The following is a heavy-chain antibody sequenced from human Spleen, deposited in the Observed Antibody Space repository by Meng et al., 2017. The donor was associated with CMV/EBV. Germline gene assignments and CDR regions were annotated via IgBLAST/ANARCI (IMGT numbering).Heavy chain of an antibody. Sequence: MNVVRQAPGKGLELVSSISSRSSYIYYADSVKGRFNISRDNAKNSLYLQMNSLRAEDTAVYYCARNPDQHYDFWSGNYYNYYGMDVWGQGTTVTVSS. CDR3: ARNPDQHYDFWSGNYYNYYGMDV. D-gene: IGHD3-3*01. CDR2: ISSRSSYI. J-gene: IGHJ6*02. V-gene: IGHV3-21*01.